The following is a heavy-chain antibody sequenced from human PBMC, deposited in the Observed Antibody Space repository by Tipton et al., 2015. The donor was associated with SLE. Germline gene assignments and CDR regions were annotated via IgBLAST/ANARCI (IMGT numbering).Heavy chain of an antibody. CDR3: ARANWGMYYFDY. Sequence: TLSLTCTVSGGSITSYYWGWIRQPPGKGLEWIGSIYHSGSTYYNPSLKSRVTISVDTSKKQFSLKLSSVTAADTAVYYCARANWGMYYFDYWGQGTLVTVSS. J-gene: IGHJ4*02. CDR1: GGSITSYY. V-gene: IGHV4-38-2*02. CDR2: IYHSGST. D-gene: IGHD3-16*01.